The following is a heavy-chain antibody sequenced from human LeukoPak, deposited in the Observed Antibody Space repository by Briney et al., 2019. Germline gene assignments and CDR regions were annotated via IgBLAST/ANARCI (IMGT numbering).Heavy chain of an antibody. D-gene: IGHD3-3*01. V-gene: IGHV1-18*01. CDR2: VSAYNGNT. J-gene: IGHJ5*02. Sequence: ASVKVSCKASGYTFTSYGISWVRQAHGQGLEWMGWVSAYNGNTNYAQKLQGRVTMTTDTSMSTAYMELRSLRSDDTAVYYCARAAKRITIFGVPTGNWFDPWGQGTLVTVSS. CDR1: GYTFTSYG. CDR3: ARAAKRITIFGVPTGNWFDP.